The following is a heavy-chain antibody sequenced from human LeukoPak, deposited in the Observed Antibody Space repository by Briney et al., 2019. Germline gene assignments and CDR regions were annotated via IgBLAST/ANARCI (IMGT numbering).Heavy chain of an antibody. CDR1: GFTFSSYA. Sequence: GGSLRLSCAASGFTFSSYAMSWVRQAPGKGLEWVSAISGSGGSTYYADSVKGRFTISRGNSKNTLYLQMNSLRAEDTALYYCAKDSGKSDYYYYAMDVWGQGTTVTVSS. D-gene: IGHD3-10*01. J-gene: IGHJ6*02. V-gene: IGHV3-23*01. CDR3: AKDSGKSDYYYYAMDV. CDR2: ISGSGGST.